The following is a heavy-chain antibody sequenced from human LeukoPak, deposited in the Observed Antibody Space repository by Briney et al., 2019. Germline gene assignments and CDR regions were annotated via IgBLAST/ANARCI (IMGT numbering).Heavy chain of an antibody. CDR3: ARDEGVFMVRGVIESYYFDY. CDR2: ISSSSSYI. D-gene: IGHD3-10*01. V-gene: IGHV3-21*01. Sequence: GGSLRLSCAASGFTFSSYSMNWVRQAPGKGLEWVSSISSSSSYIYYADSVKGRFTISRDNAKNSLYLQMNSLRAEDTAVYYCARDEGVFMVRGVIESYYFDYWGQGTLVTVSS. J-gene: IGHJ4*02. CDR1: GFTFSSYS.